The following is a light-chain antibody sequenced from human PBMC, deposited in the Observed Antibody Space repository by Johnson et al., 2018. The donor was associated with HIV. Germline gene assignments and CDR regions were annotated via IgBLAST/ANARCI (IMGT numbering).Light chain of an antibody. CDR2: DNN. CDR3: GTWDASLSAGGV. CDR1: SSNIGKNY. V-gene: IGLV1-51*01. Sequence: QSVLTQPPSVSAAPGQKVTISCSGSSSNIGKNYVSWYQHLPGTAPKLLIYDNNKRPSGIPDRFSGSKSGTSATLGITGLQTGDEADYYSGTWDASLSAGGVFGTGTKVTVL. J-gene: IGLJ1*01.